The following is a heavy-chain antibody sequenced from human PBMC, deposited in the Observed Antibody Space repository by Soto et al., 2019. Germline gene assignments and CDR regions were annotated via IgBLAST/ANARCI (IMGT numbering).Heavy chain of an antibody. CDR1: GYTFTNFG. D-gene: IGHD3-10*01. V-gene: IGHV1-18*01. CDR3: ARAGTPIDY. CDR2: ISAYNGNT. Sequence: QVHLVQSGAEVKKPGASVKVSCTASGYTFTNFGISGVRQAPGQGLEWMGWISAYNGNTNYAQKFQGRVTMTTDTSPRTAYLELRSLRSAATAVYYCARAGTPIDYWGQGTLVTVSS. J-gene: IGHJ4*02.